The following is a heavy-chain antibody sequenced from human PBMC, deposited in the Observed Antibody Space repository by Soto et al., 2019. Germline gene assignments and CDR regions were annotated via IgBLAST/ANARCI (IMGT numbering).Heavy chain of an antibody. CDR2: VKSKTDGGTT. D-gene: IGHD3-10*01. J-gene: IGHJ4*02. CDR1: GFTFTSAL. CDR3: TTAAAGGDY. Sequence: EVQLVESGGGLVKPGGSLRLSCAASGFTFTSALMTWVRQAPGKGLEWVGRVKSKTDGGTTDYAAPVKGSFTISRDDSKKTLYLQMNSLKTEDTAVYYCTTAAAGGDYWGQGPVVTASS. V-gene: IGHV3-15*01.